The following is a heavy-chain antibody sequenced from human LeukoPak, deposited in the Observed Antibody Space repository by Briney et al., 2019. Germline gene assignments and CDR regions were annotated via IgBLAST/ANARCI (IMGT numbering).Heavy chain of an antibody. CDR2: IYYSGST. CDR3: ARRIALWFGELGTDY. CDR1: GGSISSSSYY. Sequence: SETLSLTCTVSGGSISSSSYYWGWIRQPPGKGLEWIGSIYYSGSTYYNPSLKSRVTISVDTSKNQFSLKLSSVTAADTAVYYCARRIALWFGELGTDYWGQGTLVTVSS. V-gene: IGHV4-39*01. J-gene: IGHJ4*02. D-gene: IGHD3-10*01.